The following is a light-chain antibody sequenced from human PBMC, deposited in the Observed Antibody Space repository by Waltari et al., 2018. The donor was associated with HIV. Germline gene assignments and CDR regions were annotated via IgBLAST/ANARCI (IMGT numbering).Light chain of an antibody. CDR3: QSADSTGTYWV. Sequence: SYELTQPPSAQVSPGHTARISCSGDAMPTQYVFSYQQRPGQAPVMVIYRDKERPSGIPDRFSGSSAGTTVTLTISGVQAEDEADYYCQSADSTGTYWVFGGGTKLTVL. V-gene: IGLV3-25*03. CDR2: RDK. CDR1: AMPTQY. J-gene: IGLJ3*02.